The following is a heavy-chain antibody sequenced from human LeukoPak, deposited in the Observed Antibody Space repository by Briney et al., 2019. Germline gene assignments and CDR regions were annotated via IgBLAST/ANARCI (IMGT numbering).Heavy chain of an antibody. J-gene: IGHJ4*02. CDR2: IYTSGST. Sequence: NTSETLSLTCTVSGGSISSGSYYWSWIRQPAGKGLEWIGRIYTSGSTNYNPSLKSRVTISVDTSKNQFSLKLSSVTAADTAVYYCARVHGSGSHIDLTDYWGQGTLVTVSS. D-gene: IGHD3-10*01. CDR1: GGSISSGSYY. CDR3: ARVHGSGSHIDLTDY. V-gene: IGHV4-61*02.